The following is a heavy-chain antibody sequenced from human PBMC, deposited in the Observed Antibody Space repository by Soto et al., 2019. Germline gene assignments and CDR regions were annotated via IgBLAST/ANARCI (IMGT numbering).Heavy chain of an antibody. CDR1: GFNCVDLA. CDR3: AKDIGTSAARLIDY. CDR2: ISWNSGSI. J-gene: IGHJ4*02. Sequence: GGFMRLSSAAFGFNCVDLARHWVQQAPGKGLEWVSGISWNSGSIGYADSVKGRFTISRDNAKNSLYLQMNSLRAEDTALYYCAKDIGTSAARLIDYWGQGTLVTVSS. V-gene: IGHV3-9*01. D-gene: IGHD6-6*01.